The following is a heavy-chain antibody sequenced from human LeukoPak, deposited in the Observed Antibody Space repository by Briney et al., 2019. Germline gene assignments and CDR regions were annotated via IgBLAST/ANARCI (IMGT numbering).Heavy chain of an antibody. V-gene: IGHV4-59*02. CDR3: ARRLYSSSSNTWFDP. D-gene: IGHD6-13*01. Sequence: PSETLSLTCTVSRGSVSGYYWSWIRQPPGKGLEWIAYVFYGGSPKYNPSLKSRVTISVDTSKSQFSLKLSSVTAADTAVYYCARRLYSSSSNTWFDPWGQGTLVTVSS. J-gene: IGHJ5*02. CDR2: VFYGGSP. CDR1: RGSVSGYY.